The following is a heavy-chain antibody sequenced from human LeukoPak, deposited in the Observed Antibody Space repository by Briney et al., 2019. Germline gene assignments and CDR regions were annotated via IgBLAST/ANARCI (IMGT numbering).Heavy chain of an antibody. Sequence: PGGSLRLSCSASGFTFNHYAMHWVRQAPGKGLEYVSTTSSEGGFTYYADSVKGRFTISRDNSKNTLYLQMSSLRADDTAVYYCVKDNSCPSCASDVWGQGTMVTVSS. J-gene: IGHJ3*01. CDR3: VKDNSCPSCASDV. D-gene: IGHD4-23*01. CDR2: TSSEGGFT. V-gene: IGHV3-64D*09. CDR1: GFTFNHYA.